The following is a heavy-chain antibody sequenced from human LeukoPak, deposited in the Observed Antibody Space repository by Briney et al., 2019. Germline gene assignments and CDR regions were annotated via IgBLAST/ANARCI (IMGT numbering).Heavy chain of an antibody. J-gene: IGHJ4*02. V-gene: IGHV3-21*01. D-gene: IGHD1-1*01. CDR3: ARDRYNWNDIGYFDY. CDR2: ISSSSSYI. CDR1: GFTFSSYS. Sequence: GGSLRLSCAASGFTFSSYSMNWVRQAPGKGLEWVSSISSSSSYIYYADSVKGRFTISRDNAKNSLYLQMNSLRAEDTAVYYCARDRYNWNDIGYFDYWGQGTLVTVSS.